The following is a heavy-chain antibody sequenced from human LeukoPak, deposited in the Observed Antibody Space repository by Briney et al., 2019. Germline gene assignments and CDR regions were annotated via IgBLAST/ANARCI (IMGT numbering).Heavy chain of an antibody. CDR2: INPNSGGT. Sequence: ASVKVSCKASGYTFTGYYMHWVRQAPGQGLEWMGWINPNSGGTNYAQKFQGRVTMTRDTSISTAYMELCRLRSDDTAVYYCARDRRRGPDTVMVTAGYWGQGTLVTVSS. CDR3: ARDRRRGPDTVMVTAGY. D-gene: IGHD5-18*01. V-gene: IGHV1-2*02. CDR1: GYTFTGYY. J-gene: IGHJ4*02.